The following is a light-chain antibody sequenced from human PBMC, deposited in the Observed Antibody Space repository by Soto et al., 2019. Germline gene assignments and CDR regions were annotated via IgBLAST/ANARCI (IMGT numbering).Light chain of an antibody. CDR2: GAS. V-gene: IGKV3-15*01. J-gene: IGKJ4*01. CDR3: QQYNNWPLT. CDR1: QSVSSL. Sequence: EIVITHSPVTLSVCPGERAALSCRASQSVSSLLAWYQQKPGQAPRLLIYGASTRATGIPDRFSASGSGTEFALTVSSLQSGDFAVYYRQQYNNWPLTFGGGTKVDIK.